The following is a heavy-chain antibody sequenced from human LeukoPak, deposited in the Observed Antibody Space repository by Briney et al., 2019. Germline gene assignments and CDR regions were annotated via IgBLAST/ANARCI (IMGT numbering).Heavy chain of an antibody. V-gene: IGHV3-23*01. Sequence: PGGSLRLSCSAFGFAFDKYAMNWVRQAPEKGLEWVSSIDSDSARTYYADSVKGRFTISRDNDKNTLYLQLNSLRGEDTAVYYRSARLPLYGMDFWGQGTTVTVSS. D-gene: IGHD2-15*01. CDR2: IDSDSART. CDR3: SARLPLYGMDF. J-gene: IGHJ6*02. CDR1: GFAFDKYA.